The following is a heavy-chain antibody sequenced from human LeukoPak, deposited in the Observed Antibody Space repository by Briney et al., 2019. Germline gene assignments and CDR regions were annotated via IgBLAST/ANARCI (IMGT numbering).Heavy chain of an antibody. Sequence: SETLSLTCTVSGGSISNSFWTWIRQAPGNGLEWIGYVSYFGTTSYKPSLKSRVTMSMDTSQNQFSLKMTSVTAADTAVYFCARLGEILVLGHDAFDIWGQGTMVAVAS. CDR1: GGSISNSF. CDR2: VSYFGTT. J-gene: IGHJ3*02. D-gene: IGHD2-2*01. CDR3: ARLGEILVLGHDAFDI. V-gene: IGHV4-59*01.